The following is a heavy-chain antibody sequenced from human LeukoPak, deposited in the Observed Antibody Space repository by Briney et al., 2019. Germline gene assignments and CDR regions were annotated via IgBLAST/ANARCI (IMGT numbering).Heavy chain of an antibody. J-gene: IGHJ5*02. Sequence: GASVKVSCKASGYTFTAYYIHWVRQAPGQGLEWMGWINPNSGGTDYAQEFQGRVTMTRDTSISTAYMELSRLRSDDTAVYYCARGIAVRASHWFDPWGQGTLVTVSS. CDR1: GYTFTAYY. D-gene: IGHD3-10*01. CDR2: INPNSGGT. CDR3: ARGIAVRASHWFDP. V-gene: IGHV1-2*02.